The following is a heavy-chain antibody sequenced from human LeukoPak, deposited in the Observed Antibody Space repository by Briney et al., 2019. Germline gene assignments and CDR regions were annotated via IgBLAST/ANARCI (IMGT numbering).Heavy chain of an antibody. D-gene: IGHD6-13*01. Sequence: GGSLRLSCAASGFTFSSYRMSWVRQAPGKGLEWVANIKQDGSEKYYVDSVKGRFTISRDNAKNSLYLQMNSLRAEDTAVYYCARDGPGIAAAAPRYWGQGTLVTVSS. J-gene: IGHJ4*02. CDR1: GFTFSSYR. CDR2: IKQDGSEK. CDR3: ARDGPGIAAAAPRY. V-gene: IGHV3-7*03.